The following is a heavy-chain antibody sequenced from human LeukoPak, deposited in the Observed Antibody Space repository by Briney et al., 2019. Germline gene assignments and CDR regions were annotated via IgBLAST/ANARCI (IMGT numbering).Heavy chain of an antibody. V-gene: IGHV4-4*02. Sequence: PSGTLSLTCTVSGDSISSSDWWSWVRQPPGKGLEWIGEIYHSGSTNYNPSLKSRVTISVDKSKNQFSLKLSSVTAADTAVYYCARERAVSGNPEYWGQGTLVTVSS. D-gene: IGHD6-13*01. CDR3: ARERAVSGNPEY. J-gene: IGHJ4*02. CDR2: IYHSGST. CDR1: GDSISSSDW.